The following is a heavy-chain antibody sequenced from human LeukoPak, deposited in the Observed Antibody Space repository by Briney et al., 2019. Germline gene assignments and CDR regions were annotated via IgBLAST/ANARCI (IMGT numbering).Heavy chain of an antibody. CDR3: AREGTYGRLDY. CDR1: RNSVCSDSAA. D-gene: IGHD3-10*01. Sequence: SQTLSLTCAISRNSVCSDSAAWNWVRQSPSRGLEWLGRTYYRTQWFHDYAVSVNSRITISPDTSKNKFSLHLRSVTPEDSAVYYCAREGTYGRLDYWGQGTLVSVSS. V-gene: IGHV6-1*01. J-gene: IGHJ4*02. CDR2: TYYRTQWFH.